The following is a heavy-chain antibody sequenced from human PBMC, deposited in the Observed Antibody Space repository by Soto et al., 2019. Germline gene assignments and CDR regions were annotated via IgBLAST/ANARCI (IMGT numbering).Heavy chain of an antibody. J-gene: IGHJ4*02. CDR2: IIPIFGTA. Sequence: QVQLVQSGAEVKKPGSSVKVSCKASGGTFSSYAISWVRQAPGQGLEWLGGIIPIFGTANYAQKFQGRVKLTADRSTITAYMELSSLRSEDTAVYYCARGAWGSYGLGLYGDYLDYCGQGTLVTVSS. CDR1: GGTFSSYA. D-gene: IGHD4-17*01. V-gene: IGHV1-69*06. CDR3: ARGAWGSYGLGLYGDYLDY.